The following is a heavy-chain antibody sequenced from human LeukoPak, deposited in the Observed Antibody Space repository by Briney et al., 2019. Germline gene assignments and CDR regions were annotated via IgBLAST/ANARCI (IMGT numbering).Heavy chain of an antibody. J-gene: IGHJ4*02. CDR2: IYYSGVT. CDR3: ARLGSQLWRYFDC. V-gene: IGHV4-59*01. CDR1: GGSMINYY. Sequence: SEALSLTCTMSGGSMINYYWGWIRQTPGKGLECLGYIYYSGVTDYNPPLKSRVTISIDTSKSQFSLNLNSVTAADTAVYYCARLGSQLWRYFDCWGQGTLVTVSS. D-gene: IGHD5-18*01.